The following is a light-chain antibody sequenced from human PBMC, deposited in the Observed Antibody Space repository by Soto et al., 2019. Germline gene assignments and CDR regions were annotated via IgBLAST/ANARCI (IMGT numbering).Light chain of an antibody. CDR3: HHRINWPPVS. Sequence: VVLTQSPATLSLSPGERATHSCRTSLSVSNYLAWYQQKPGQAPRLLIYDASNRATGVPARFSAGGSETDFTLTISSLEPEDFAVYYCHHRINWPPVSFGQGTRLDIK. CDR2: DAS. V-gene: IGKV3-11*01. J-gene: IGKJ5*01. CDR1: LSVSNY.